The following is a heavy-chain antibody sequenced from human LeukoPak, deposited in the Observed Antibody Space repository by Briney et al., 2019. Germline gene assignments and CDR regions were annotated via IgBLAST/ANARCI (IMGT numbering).Heavy chain of an antibody. CDR1: GFTFSGYY. D-gene: IGHD3-9*01. Sequence: PGGSLRLSCAASGFTFSGYYMSWIRQAPGKGLEWVSYISSSSSYTNYADSVKGRFTISRDNAKNSLYLQMNSLRAEDTAVYYCARGLRYFDPPPDYWGQGTLVTVSS. CDR3: ARGLRYFDPPPDY. V-gene: IGHV3-11*06. J-gene: IGHJ4*02. CDR2: ISSSSSYT.